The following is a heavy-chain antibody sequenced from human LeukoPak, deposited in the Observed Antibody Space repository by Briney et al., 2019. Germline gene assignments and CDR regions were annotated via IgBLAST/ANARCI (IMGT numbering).Heavy chain of an antibody. D-gene: IGHD3-9*01. J-gene: IGHJ5*02. CDR2: INPNSGGT. CDR3: ARERGNYDILTDYYEGNGFDP. Sequence: GASVKVSCKASGYTFTDYYVHWVGQAPGQGLEWMGWINPNSGGTNYAQKFQGTVTMTRDTSISTAYMELTRLRSDDTAVYYCARERGNYDILTDYYEGNGFDPWGQGTLVTVSS. CDR1: GYTFTDYY. V-gene: IGHV1-2*02.